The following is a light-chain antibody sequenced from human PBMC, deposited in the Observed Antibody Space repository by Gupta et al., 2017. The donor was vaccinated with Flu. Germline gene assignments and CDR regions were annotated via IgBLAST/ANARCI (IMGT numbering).Light chain of an antibody. CDR2: EVA. Sequence: SALTQPASLSGSPGQSITISCTGSYSDIGAYNYVSWHQQHPGKAPKLMIYEVAKRPSGVSHRFSGSKSGNTASLTISGRQPEDDADYYCSSYTSSNAVVFGGGTKLTVL. V-gene: IGLV2-14*01. CDR1: YSDIGAYNY. J-gene: IGLJ2*01. CDR3: SSYTSSNAVV.